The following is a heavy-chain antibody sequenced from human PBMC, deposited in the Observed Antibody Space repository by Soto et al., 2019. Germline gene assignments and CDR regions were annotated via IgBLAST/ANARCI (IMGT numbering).Heavy chain of an antibody. CDR2: INHSGST. Sequence: SETMSLTCAVYGGSFSGYDLSWIRQNPGKGLEWIGEINHSGSTNYNPSLKSRVTISVDTSKNQFSLKLSSVTAADTAVYYCARGLLRYFDWLTRGGFDYWGQGTLVTVSS. CDR1: GGSFSGYD. CDR3: ARGLLRYFDWLTRGGFDY. V-gene: IGHV4-34*01. J-gene: IGHJ4*02. D-gene: IGHD3-9*01.